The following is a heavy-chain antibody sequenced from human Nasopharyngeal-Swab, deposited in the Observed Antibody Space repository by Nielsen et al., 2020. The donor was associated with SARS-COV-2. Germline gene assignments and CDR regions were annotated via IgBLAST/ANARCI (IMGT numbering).Heavy chain of an antibody. Sequence: GESLKISRAASGFTFSSYWMHWVRQAPGKGLVWVSRMNSDETSTSYADSVKGRFTISRDNAKNTLYLQMNSLRAEDTAVYYCARDVGTYYYDSSGFLNYYYYTMDVWGQGTTVTVSS. J-gene: IGHJ6*02. CDR2: MNSDETST. D-gene: IGHD3-22*01. CDR1: GFTFSSYW. CDR3: ARDVGTYYYDSSGFLNYYYYTMDV. V-gene: IGHV3-74*01.